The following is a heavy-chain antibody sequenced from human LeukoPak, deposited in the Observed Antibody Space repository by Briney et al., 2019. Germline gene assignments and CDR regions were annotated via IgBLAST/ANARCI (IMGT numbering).Heavy chain of an antibody. D-gene: IGHD3-16*01. Sequence: PGGSLRLSCAASGFTFSSYWMHWVRQAPGKGLVWVSRINSDGSSTSYADSVKGRFTISRDNAKNALYLQMNSLRAEDTAVYYCARGKTGGEPLDYWGQGTLVTVSS. CDR2: INSDGSST. CDR3: ARGKTGGEPLDY. CDR1: GFTFSSYW. V-gene: IGHV3-74*01. J-gene: IGHJ4*02.